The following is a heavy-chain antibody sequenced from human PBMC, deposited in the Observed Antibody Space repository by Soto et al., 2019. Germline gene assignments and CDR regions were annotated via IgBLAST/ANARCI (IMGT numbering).Heavy chain of an antibody. CDR2: IDTSSTKI. J-gene: IGHJ4*02. CDR3: ASHYDMWSGYLSPVDY. CDR1: GYTFSDYY. Sequence: QVRLVESGGDLVKPGGSLRLSCAASGYTFSDYYMSWIRQAPGKGLEWISYIDTSSTKIYYADSVKGRFTITRDNAKNSLYLEMNSLRDEDTAVYYCASHYDMWSGYLSPVDYWGQGTLVTVSS. D-gene: IGHD3-3*01. V-gene: IGHV3-11*01.